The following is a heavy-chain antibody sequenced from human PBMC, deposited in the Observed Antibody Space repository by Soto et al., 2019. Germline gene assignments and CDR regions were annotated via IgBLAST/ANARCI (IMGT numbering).Heavy chain of an antibody. CDR1: GFTFSNYA. J-gene: IGHJ4*02. D-gene: IGHD5-18*01. CDR3: AKDRPDGNSYGHLGY. V-gene: IGHV3-23*01. CDR2: ISGTGGST. Sequence: PGGSLRLSCAASGFTFSNYAMTWVRQAPGKGLEWVSFISGTGGSTYYADSVRGRFTLSRDNSKNTLYLQMNSLRAEDTAVYYCAKDRPDGNSYGHLGYWGQGTLVTVSS.